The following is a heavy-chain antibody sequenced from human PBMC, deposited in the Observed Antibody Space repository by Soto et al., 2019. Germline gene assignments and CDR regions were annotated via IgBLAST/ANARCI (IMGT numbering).Heavy chain of an antibody. D-gene: IGHD2-21*01. Sequence: GGSLRLSCAASGFTFSDYYMSWIRQAPGKGLEWVSYISSSSSYTNYADSVKGRFTISRDNAKNSLYLQMNSLRAEDTAVYYCARMKFRTGWLDPWGQGTLVTVSS. CDR1: GFTFSDYY. V-gene: IGHV3-11*06. J-gene: IGHJ5*02. CDR3: ARMKFRTGWLDP. CDR2: ISSSSSYT.